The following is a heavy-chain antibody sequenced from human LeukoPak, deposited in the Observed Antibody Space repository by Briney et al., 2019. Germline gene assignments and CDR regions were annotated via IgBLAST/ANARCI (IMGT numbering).Heavy chain of an antibody. CDR1: GYTFTGYY. D-gene: IGHD1-26*01. V-gene: IGHV1-2*02. CDR3: ARDIRRIVGATGMIRGPINY. J-gene: IGHJ4*02. Sequence: ASVKVSCKASGYTFTGYYMHWVRQAPGQGLEWMGWINPNSGGTNYAQKFQGRVTMTRDTSISTAYMELSRLRSDDTAVYYCARDIRRIVGATGMIRGPINYWGQGTLVTVSS. CDR2: INPNSGGT.